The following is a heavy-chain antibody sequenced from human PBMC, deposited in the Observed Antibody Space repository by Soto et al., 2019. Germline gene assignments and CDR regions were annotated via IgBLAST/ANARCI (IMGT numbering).Heavy chain of an antibody. Sequence: QVQLVQSGAEVKKSGASVKVSCKPSGYSFSDYFIQWVRQAPGQGLEWVAWINPKTAATNYAKKFQGRVSLTWDTSSTTAYMELPTLRPDDTAVYYCAGIKWGLSYYNGVDVWGQGTTVIVSS. CDR1: GYSFSDYF. D-gene: IGHD1-26*01. V-gene: IGHV1-2*02. CDR3: AGIKWGLSYYNGVDV. CDR2: INPKTAAT. J-gene: IGHJ6*02.